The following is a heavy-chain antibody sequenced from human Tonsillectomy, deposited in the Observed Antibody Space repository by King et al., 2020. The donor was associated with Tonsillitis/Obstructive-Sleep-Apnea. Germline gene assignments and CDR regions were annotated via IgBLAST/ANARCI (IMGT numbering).Heavy chain of an antibody. CDR2: IYYSGRT. Sequence: VQLQESGPGLVKPSETLSLTCTVSGASISTYYWSWIRQPPGKGLEWIGYIYYSGRTKYNPSLKSRVTISVDTSKNQFSLKLSSVTAADTAVYYCAREILTEFDYWGQGTLVTVSS. V-gene: IGHV4-59*01. D-gene: IGHD3-9*01. J-gene: IGHJ4*02. CDR3: AREILTEFDY. CDR1: GASISTYY.